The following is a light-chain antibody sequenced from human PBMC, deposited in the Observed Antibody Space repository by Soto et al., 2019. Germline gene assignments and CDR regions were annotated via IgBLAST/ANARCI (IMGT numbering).Light chain of an antibody. CDR2: DDR. V-gene: IGLV3-21*02. J-gene: IGLJ2*01. CDR3: QVWDIVTSRRI. Sequence: SYELTQPPSVSVAPGQTASLACGGDNIETKTVHWYQQRPGQAPVLVVYDDRDRPSGIPERFSGSNSGHTATLTISRVDAGDEADYYCQVWDIVTSRRIFGGGTKLTVL. CDR1: NIETKT.